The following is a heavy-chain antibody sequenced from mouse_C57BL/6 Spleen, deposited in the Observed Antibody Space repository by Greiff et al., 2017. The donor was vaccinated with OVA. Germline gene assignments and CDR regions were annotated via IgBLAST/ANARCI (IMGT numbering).Heavy chain of an antibody. CDR3: ARWQLGGYYFDY. J-gene: IGHJ2*01. Sequence: VQLQQPGAELVKPGASVKLSCKASGYTFTSYWMQWVKQRPGPGLEWIGEIDPSDSYTNYNQKFKGKATLTVDTSSSTAYMQLSSLTSEDSAVYYCARWQLGGYYFDYWGQGTTLTVSS. CDR2: IDPSDSYT. CDR1: GYTFTSYW. D-gene: IGHD6-1*01. V-gene: IGHV1-50*01.